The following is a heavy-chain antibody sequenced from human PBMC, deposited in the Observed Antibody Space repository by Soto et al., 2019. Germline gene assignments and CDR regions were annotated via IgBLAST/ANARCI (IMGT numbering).Heavy chain of an antibody. J-gene: IGHJ4*02. V-gene: IGHV3-49*03. D-gene: IGHD1-26*01. CDR1: GFTFGDYA. CDR2: IRSKAYGGTT. Sequence: GGSLRLSCTASGFTFGDYAMSWFRQAPGKGLEWVGFIRSKAYGGTTEYAASVKGRFTISRDDSKSIAYLQMNSLKTEDTAVYYCTRPPRGYGSHYFDYWGQGTLVTVSS. CDR3: TRPPRGYGSHYFDY.